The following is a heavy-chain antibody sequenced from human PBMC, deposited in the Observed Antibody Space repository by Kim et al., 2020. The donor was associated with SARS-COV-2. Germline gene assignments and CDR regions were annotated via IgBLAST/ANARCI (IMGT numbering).Heavy chain of an antibody. V-gene: IGHV3-30*04. J-gene: IGHJ5*02. Sequence: GGSLRLSCAASGFTFSSYAMHWVRQAPGKGLEWVAVISYDGSNKYYADSVKGRFTISRDNSKNTLYLQMNSLRAEDTAVYYCARENPGHWCDPWGQGTL. CDR3: ARENPGHWCDP. CDR2: ISYDGSNK. CDR1: GFTFSSYA.